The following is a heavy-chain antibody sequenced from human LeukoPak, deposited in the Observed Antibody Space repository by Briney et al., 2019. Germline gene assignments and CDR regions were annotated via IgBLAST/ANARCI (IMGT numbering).Heavy chain of an antibody. D-gene: IGHD3-3*01. CDR1: DGSISSRSHF. CDR3: ARNSGWLGYYGSLTLNWFDP. CDR2: MYYGGNT. J-gene: IGHJ5*02. Sequence: SSETLSLACTVSDGSISSRSHFWGWIRQPPGKGLEWIGSMYYGGNTYYNPSLKSRVTMSVDTSKNQLSLKLTSVTAADTAVYYCARNSGWLGYYGSLTLNWFDPWGQGTLVTVSS. V-gene: IGHV4-39*01.